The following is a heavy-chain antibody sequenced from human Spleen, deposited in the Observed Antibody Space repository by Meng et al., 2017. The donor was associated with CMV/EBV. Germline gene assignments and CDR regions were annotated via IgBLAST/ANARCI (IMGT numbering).Heavy chain of an antibody. CDR2: INDSGAT. V-gene: IGHV4-34*01. CDR1: GGSFSDYY. CDR3: AASTLRAPFEF. J-gene: IGHJ4*02. D-gene: IGHD5/OR15-5a*01. Sequence: SLTCTVYGGSFSDYYVEWIRQPPGTGLEWVGEINDSGATHDNPSLNRRVTISVDKSKNQFSLNLTSVTPADTAVHYCAASTLRAPFEFWGQGSLVTVSS.